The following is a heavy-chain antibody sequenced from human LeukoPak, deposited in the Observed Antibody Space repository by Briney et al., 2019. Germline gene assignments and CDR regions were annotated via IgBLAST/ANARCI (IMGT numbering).Heavy chain of an antibody. D-gene: IGHD1-7*01. CDR3: ARRRITGTTPDGSDI. V-gene: IGHV3-21*01. Sequence: PGGSLRLSCAASGFTLRSYSMHWVRQAPGKGLEWVSSISGTGTYIYYADSVKGRFTISRDNSKNTLYLQMNSLRAEDMAVYYCARRRITGTTPDGSDIWGQGTMVTVSS. CDR1: GFTLRSYS. CDR2: ISGTGTYI. J-gene: IGHJ3*02.